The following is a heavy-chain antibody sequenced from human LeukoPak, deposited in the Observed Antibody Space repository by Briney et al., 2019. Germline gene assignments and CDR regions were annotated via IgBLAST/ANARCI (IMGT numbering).Heavy chain of an antibody. D-gene: IGHD2-2*01. CDR3: ARVPDCSSTSCYDY. J-gene: IGHJ4*02. V-gene: IGHV4-38-2*02. Sequence: SETLSLTCTVSGYSISSGYYWGWIRQPPGKGLEWIGSIYHSGSIYYNPSLKSRVTISVDTPKNQFSLKLSSVTAADTAVYYCARVPDCSSTSCYDYWGQGTLVTVSS. CDR1: GYSISSGYY. CDR2: IYHSGSI.